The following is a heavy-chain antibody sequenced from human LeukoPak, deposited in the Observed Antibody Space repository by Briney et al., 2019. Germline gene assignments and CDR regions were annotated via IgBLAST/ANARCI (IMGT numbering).Heavy chain of an antibody. CDR2: IIPILGIA. CDR3: ARLIFGWFGFDL. J-gene: IGHJ2*01. Sequence: SVKVSCKASGGTFSSYAISWVRQAPGQGLEWMGRIIPILGIANYAQKFQGRVTITADKSTSTAYMELSSLRSEDTAVYYCARLIFGWFGFDLWGRGTLVTVSS. D-gene: IGHD3/OR15-3a*01. CDR1: GGTFSSYA. V-gene: IGHV1-69*04.